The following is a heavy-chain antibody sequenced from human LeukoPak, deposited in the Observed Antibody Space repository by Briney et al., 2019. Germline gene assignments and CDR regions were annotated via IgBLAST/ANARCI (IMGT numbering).Heavy chain of an antibody. D-gene: IGHD6-19*01. V-gene: IGHV4-34*01. CDR3: ASRGWLSDY. Sequence: PSETLSLTCAVCGGSFSGYYWSWIRQPPGKGLEWIGEINHSGSTNYNPSLKSRVTISVDTSKNQFSLKLSSVTAADTAVYYCASRGWLSDYWGQGTLVTVSS. CDR1: GGSFSGYY. J-gene: IGHJ4*02. CDR2: INHSGST.